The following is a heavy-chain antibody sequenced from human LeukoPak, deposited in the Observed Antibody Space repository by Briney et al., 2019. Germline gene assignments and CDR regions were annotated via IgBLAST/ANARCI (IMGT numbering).Heavy chain of an antibody. V-gene: IGHV3-7*01. J-gene: IGHJ3*02. CDR1: GFALSDSW. Sequence: GGSLRLSCAASGFALSDSWMRWIRQALWKGLEWVAFIKGDGSAKKYEDSVKGRFTISRDNAKNSLFLQMNSLRAEDTAVYYCARDRGWIQHDIWGQGTMVTVSS. D-gene: IGHD5-18*01. CDR3: ARDRGWIQHDI. CDR2: IKGDGSAK.